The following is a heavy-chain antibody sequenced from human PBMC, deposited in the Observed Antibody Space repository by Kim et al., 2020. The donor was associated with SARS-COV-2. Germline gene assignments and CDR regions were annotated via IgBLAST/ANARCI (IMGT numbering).Heavy chain of an antibody. CDR1: GFTFSSYA. CDR2: ISSNGGST. Sequence: GGSLRLSCAASGFTFSSYAMHWVRQAPGKGLEYVSAISSNGGSTYYANSVKGRFTISRDNSKNTLYLQMGSLRAEDMAVYYCARGNPFEVAGYYYYYGMDVWGQGTTVTVSS. D-gene: IGHD6-19*01. CDR3: ARGNPFEVAGYYYYYGMDV. V-gene: IGHV3-64*01. J-gene: IGHJ6*02.